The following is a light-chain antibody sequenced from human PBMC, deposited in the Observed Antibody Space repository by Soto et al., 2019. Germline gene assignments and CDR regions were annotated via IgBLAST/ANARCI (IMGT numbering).Light chain of an antibody. CDR2: AAS. J-gene: IGKJ4*01. CDR3: QQLNGYLT. Sequence: IQLTQSPSFLSASVGDRVTITCRASQGIASYLAWYQQKPGTAPKLLIYAASTLQSGVPSRFSGSGSGTEFTLTIGSLQPEDSATYYCQQLNGYLTFGGGTKVEIK. CDR1: QGIASY. V-gene: IGKV1-9*01.